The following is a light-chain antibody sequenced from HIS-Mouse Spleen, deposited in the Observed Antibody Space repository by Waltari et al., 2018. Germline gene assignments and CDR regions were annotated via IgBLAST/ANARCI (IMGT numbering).Light chain of an antibody. Sequence: QSVLTQSPSASGTPGQRVTISCSGSSSNIGSNYVYWYQQLPGTAPKLLIYRNNQRPSGGPDRFCGSKSGTSASLAISGLRSEDEADYYCAAWDDSLSGPVFGGGTKLTVL. CDR1: SSNIGSNY. V-gene: IGLV1-47*01. CDR2: RNN. J-gene: IGLJ3*02. CDR3: AAWDDSLSGPV.